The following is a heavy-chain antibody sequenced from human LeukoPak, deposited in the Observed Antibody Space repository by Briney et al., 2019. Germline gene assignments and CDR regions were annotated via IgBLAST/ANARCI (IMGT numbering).Heavy chain of an antibody. V-gene: IGHV1-18*04. Sequence: GASVKVCCTASGYTFTSYGISWVRQAPGQGLEWMGWISAYNGNTHYAQKLQGTVTMTTDTSTSTAYMELRSLRSDDTAVYYCARADILTSPFDPWGQGTLVTVSS. CDR3: ARADILTSPFDP. CDR2: ISAYNGNT. J-gene: IGHJ5*02. CDR1: GYTFTSYG. D-gene: IGHD3-9*01.